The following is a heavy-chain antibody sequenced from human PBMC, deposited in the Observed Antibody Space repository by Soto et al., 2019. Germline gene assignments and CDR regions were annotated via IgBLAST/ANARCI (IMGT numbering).Heavy chain of an antibody. Sequence: VESLKISCKGSGYSFTSYWIGWVRQMPGKGLERMGIIYPVDSDTRYSPSFQGQVTISADKSITTTYLQWSSLKASDTAIYYCARLFDTSGWYDYWGQGTLVTVSS. CDR1: GYSFTSYW. J-gene: IGHJ4*02. D-gene: IGHD6-19*01. V-gene: IGHV5-51*01. CDR3: ARLFDTSGWYDY. CDR2: IYPVDSDT.